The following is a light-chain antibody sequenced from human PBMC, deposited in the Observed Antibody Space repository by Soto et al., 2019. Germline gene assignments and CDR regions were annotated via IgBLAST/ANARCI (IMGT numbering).Light chain of an antibody. V-gene: IGKV1-6*01. CDR2: TAS. CDR1: QAIRND. J-gene: IGKJ1*01. Sequence: AIQMTQSPSSLSASVGDRVIITCRASQAIRNDLGWYQQKPGKAPKLLIYTASTLQSGVPSSFSGSGSGAEFTRTIRSLQPDDAATYYCLHEYSYPQTFGQRTKVEIK. CDR3: LHEYSYPQT.